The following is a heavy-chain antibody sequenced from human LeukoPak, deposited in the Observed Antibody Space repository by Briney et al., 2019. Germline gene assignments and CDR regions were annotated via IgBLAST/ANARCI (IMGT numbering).Heavy chain of an antibody. CDR2: IYYSGST. CDR3: ARRMGQPGPVNYFDY. J-gene: IGHJ4*02. Sequence: GSLRLSCAASGFTFSNAWMSWVRQAPGKGLEWIGYIYYSGSTNYNPSLKSRVTISVDTSKNQFSLKLSSVTAADTAVYYCARRMGQPGPVNYFDYWGQGTLVTVSS. CDR1: GFTFSNAW. D-gene: IGHD4-17*01. V-gene: IGHV4-59*01.